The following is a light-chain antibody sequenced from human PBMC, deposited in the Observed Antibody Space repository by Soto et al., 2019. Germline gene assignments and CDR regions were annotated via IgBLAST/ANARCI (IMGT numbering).Light chain of an antibody. CDR2: GAS. CDR1: QSVSSSY. CDR3: QQYGSSPTWT. J-gene: IGKJ1*01. Sequence: EIVLTQSSGTLSLSPGERATLACRASQSVSSSYLGWYQQKPGQAPRLLIYGASSRATGIPDRFSGSGSGTDFTLTISRLEPEDFAVYYCQQYGSSPTWTFGQGTKVEIK. V-gene: IGKV3-20*01.